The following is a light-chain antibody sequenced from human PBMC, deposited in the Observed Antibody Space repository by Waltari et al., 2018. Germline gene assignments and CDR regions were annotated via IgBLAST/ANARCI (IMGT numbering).Light chain of an antibody. CDR1: RGSFSFTY. Sequence: FILTQPHSVSESPGKTVTTPCTGSRGSFSFTYVHAYQQRPASAPTTVIYADSQRPSGVPDRFSGSIDSSSNSASLTISGLRTEDEADYYCQSYDSDRSWVFGGGTHLTVL. CDR3: QSYDSDRSWV. V-gene: IGLV6-57*02. CDR2: ADS. J-gene: IGLJ3*02.